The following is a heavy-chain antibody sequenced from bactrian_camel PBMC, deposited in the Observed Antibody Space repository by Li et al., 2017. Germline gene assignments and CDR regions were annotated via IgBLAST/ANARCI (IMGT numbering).Heavy chain of an antibody. CDR3: AVEEITSSRKRELGASCVCGDFTL. CDR2: IYGPGGIT. D-gene: IGHD1*01. CDR1: NYLRRCSC. J-gene: IGHJ4*01. V-gene: IGHV3S1*01. Sequence: HVQLVESGGGSVHAGGSLVLSCTTPNYLRRCSCLGWFRQAPGKEREGVAQIYGPGGITEYDDSVKGRFTIYLDNAKSSVYMQMNKLKPEDTAMYYCAVEEITSSRKRELGASCVCGDFTLWGQGTQVTVS.